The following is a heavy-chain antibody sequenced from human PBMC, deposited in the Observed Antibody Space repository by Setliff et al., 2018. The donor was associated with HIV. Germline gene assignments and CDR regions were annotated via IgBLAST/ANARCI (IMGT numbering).Heavy chain of an antibody. Sequence: PSETLSLTCTVSGDSISSGSYYWSWIRQPAGKGLEWIGHIYSSGGANYNPSLKSRVTISVDTSKNQFSLTLRYVTAADTAVYYCARPHPEGNWFDSWGQGTLVTVSS. CDR3: ARPHPEGNWFDS. V-gene: IGHV4-61*09. CDR2: IYSSGGA. J-gene: IGHJ5*01. CDR1: GDSISSGSYY.